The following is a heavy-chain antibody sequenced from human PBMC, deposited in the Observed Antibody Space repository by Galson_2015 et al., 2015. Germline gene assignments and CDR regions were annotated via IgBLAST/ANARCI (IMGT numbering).Heavy chain of an antibody. Sequence: SLRLSCAASGFTFSSYGMHWVRQAPGKGLEWVAVISYDGSNKYYADSVKGRFTISRDNSKNTLYLQMNSLRAEDTAVYYCAREHRGDYWGQGTLVTVSS. D-gene: IGHD3-10*01. CDR2: ISYDGSNK. V-gene: IGHV3-30*03. CDR3: AREHRGDY. J-gene: IGHJ4*02. CDR1: GFTFSSYG.